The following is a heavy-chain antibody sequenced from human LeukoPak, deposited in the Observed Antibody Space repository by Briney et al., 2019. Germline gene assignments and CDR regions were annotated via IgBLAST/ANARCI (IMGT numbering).Heavy chain of an antibody. V-gene: IGHV3-23*01. J-gene: IGHJ4*02. CDR2: ISGSGGST. D-gene: IGHD3-10*01. CDR1: GFTFSSYG. CDR3: AKGPRTVRFGDRHKGMFDY. Sequence: PGGSLRLSCAASGFTFSSYGMSWVRQAPGKGLEWVSAISGSGGSTNYADSVKGRFTISRDNSKTTLYLQMNSLRAEDTAVYYCAKGPRTVRFGDRHKGMFDYWGQGTLVTVSS.